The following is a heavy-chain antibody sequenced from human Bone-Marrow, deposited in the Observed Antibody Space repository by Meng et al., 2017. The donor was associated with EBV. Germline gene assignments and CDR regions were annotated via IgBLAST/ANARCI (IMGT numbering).Heavy chain of an antibody. Sequence: EVQLLEPXGGWVQPGGSLRLSCAASGFTFTSPAMSWVRQAPGKGLEWVSSISGSGASAYYADSVKGRFTISRDNSKNTLFLQMNSLRAEDTAVYFCAKDYYYDSSGTYYDDWGRGSRGTVSS. D-gene: IGHD3-22*01. CDR1: GFTFTSPA. J-gene: IGHJ4*02. CDR2: ISGSGASA. CDR3: AKDYYYDSSGTYYDD. V-gene: IGHV3-23*01.